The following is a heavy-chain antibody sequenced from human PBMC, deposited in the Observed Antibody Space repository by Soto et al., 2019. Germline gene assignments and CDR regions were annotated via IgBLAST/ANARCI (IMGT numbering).Heavy chain of an antibody. V-gene: IGHV4-34*02. CDR3: ASQALDTAIFHY. CDR2: INHTGST. Sequence: QVQLQQWGAGLLKPSETLSLTCAVYGGSFSDYYWSWIRQSPGKGLEWIGEINHTGSTNYNPSLKSRVTISVDTSKNQFSLKLNSVTGADTGVYYCASQALDTAIFHYWGQGTLLTVSS. D-gene: IGHD5-18*01. CDR1: GGSFSDYY. J-gene: IGHJ4*02.